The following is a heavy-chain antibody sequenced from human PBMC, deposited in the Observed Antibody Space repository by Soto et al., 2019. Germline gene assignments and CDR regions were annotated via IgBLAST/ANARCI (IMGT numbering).Heavy chain of an antibody. CDR2: IYHSGST. Sequence: SETLSLTCDVSGGSISSSHWYSWVRQPPGKGLEWIGEIYHSGSTNYNPSLKSRVTISVDKSKNQFSLKLSSVTAADTAVYYCTRPKNELRFYSYNGIDVWGQGTTVTVSS. CDR3: TRPKNELRFYSYNGIDV. CDR1: GGSISSSHW. D-gene: IGHD5-12*01. V-gene: IGHV4-4*02. J-gene: IGHJ6*02.